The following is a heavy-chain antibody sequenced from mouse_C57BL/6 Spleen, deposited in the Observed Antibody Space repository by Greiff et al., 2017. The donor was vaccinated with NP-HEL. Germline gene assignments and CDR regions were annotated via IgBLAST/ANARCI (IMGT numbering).Heavy chain of an antibody. D-gene: IGHD2-4*01. Sequence: EVKLMESGGGLVKPGGSLKLSCAASGFTFSSYTMSWVRQTPEKRLEWVATISGGGGNTYYPDSVKGRFTISRDNAKNTLYLQMSSLRSEDTALYYCARLITFIDYWGQGTTLTVSS. CDR2: ISGGGGNT. J-gene: IGHJ2*01. V-gene: IGHV5-9*01. CDR1: GFTFSSYT. CDR3: ARLITFIDY.